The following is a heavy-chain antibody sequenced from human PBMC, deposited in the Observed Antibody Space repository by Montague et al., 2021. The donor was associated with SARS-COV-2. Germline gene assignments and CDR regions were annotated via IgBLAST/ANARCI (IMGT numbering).Heavy chain of an antibody. Sequence: LSLSWAASGFTFSSYDMHWVRQATGKGLECVSIINTAGDTYYPGSVKGRFTISRDNAKNSLYLQMNSLRAGDTAVYYCARGDRTGWQTDYWGQGTLVTVSS. J-gene: IGHJ4*02. CDR3: ARGDRTGWQTDY. V-gene: IGHV3-13*04. D-gene: IGHD6-19*01. CDR2: INTAGDT. CDR1: GFTFSSYD.